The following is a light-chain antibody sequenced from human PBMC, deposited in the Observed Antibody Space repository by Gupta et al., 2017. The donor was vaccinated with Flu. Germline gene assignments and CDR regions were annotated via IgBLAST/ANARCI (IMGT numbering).Light chain of an antibody. CDR1: TGAVTSGYY. J-gene: IGLJ3*02. V-gene: IGLV7-43*01. CDR2: STS. Sequence: QTVVTQEPSVTVSPGGTVTLTCASNTGAVTSGYYPNWFQQKPGQAPRILIYSTSNKHSWTPARFSGSLLGGKAALTVSGVQPEDEAVYYCLLYFGGAQGVFGGGTKVTVL. CDR3: LLYFGGAQGV.